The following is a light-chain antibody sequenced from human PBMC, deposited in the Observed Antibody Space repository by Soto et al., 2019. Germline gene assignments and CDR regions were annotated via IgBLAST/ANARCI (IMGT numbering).Light chain of an antibody. CDR2: KVS. CDR3: MQGTNWPRT. J-gene: IGKJ2*02. V-gene: IGKV2-30*01. CDR1: QSLIYSDGNTY. Sequence: DVVMTQSPFSLPVTLGQPASISCRSSQSLIYSDGNTYLSWFQQRPGQSPRRLIYKVSNRDSGVPDRFSGSGSGTDFTLKISRVEAEDVGVYYCMQGTNWPRTLGQGTKLEIK.